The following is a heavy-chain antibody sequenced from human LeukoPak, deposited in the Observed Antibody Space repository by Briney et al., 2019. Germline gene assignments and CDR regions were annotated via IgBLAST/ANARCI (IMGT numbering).Heavy chain of an antibody. CDR1: GFTFSSYT. D-gene: IGHD3-22*01. J-gene: IGHJ4*02. CDR2: ISDSGGST. Sequence: GGSLRLSCAASGFTFSSYTMTWVRQAPGKGLEWVSGISDSGGSTYYVDSVKGRFTISRDNSKNTLYLQMNSLRAEDTAVYYCAKDISGGYYDSSGYYSPTAYFDYWGQGTLVTVSS. V-gene: IGHV3-23*01. CDR3: AKDISGGYYDSSGYYSPTAYFDY.